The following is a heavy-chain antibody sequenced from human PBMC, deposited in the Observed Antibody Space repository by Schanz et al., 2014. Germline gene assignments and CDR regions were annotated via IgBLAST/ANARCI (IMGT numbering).Heavy chain of an antibody. CDR3: ARDERDLPRSLFVF. J-gene: IGHJ4*02. V-gene: IGHV4-4*02. Sequence: QVQLQESGPGLVKPSGTLSLTCAVSGGSISSSNWWSWVRQPPGTGLEWIGEINNSGSTNYNPSLKSRVTISLDKSKSQFSLTLNAVTAADTAVYYCARDERDLPRSLFVFWGQGTLVTVSS. D-gene: IGHD2-2*01. CDR2: INNSGST. CDR1: GGSISSSNW.